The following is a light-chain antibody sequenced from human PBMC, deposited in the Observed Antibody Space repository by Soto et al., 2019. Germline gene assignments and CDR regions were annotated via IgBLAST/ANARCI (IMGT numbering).Light chain of an antibody. V-gene: IGLV1-44*01. CDR1: SSNIGSNT. Sequence: QSVLTQPPSASGTPGQRVTISCSGSSSNIGSNTVSWYQQLPGTAPKLLIYSNIHRPSGVPDRFSGSKSGTAASLAISGVQYEEEADYYCAAWDDSLNVPVFGGGTQLTVL. J-gene: IGLJ7*01. CDR3: AAWDDSLNVPV. CDR2: SNI.